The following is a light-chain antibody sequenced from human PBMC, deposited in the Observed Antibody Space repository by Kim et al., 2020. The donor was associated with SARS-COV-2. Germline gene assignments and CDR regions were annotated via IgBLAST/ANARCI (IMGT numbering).Light chain of an antibody. CDR2: FDS. Sequence: SYELTQPPSVSVAPGKTAEITCGGNNIGNKRVHWYQQKPGQAPVLVIYFDSDRPSGIPERFSGSNSGNAATLTIGRVEAGDEADYYCQVWDIRTDQGVFGGGTKLTVL. J-gene: IGLJ3*02. CDR3: QVWDIRTDQGV. CDR1: NIGNKR. V-gene: IGLV3-21*04.